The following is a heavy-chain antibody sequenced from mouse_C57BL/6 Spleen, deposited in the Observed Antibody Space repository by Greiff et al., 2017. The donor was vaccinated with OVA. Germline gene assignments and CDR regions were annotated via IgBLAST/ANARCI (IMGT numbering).Heavy chain of an antibody. CDR2: ISSGGSYT. D-gene: IGHD1-1*01. Sequence: DVQLVASWGDLVKPGGSLKLSCAASGFTFSSYGMSWVRQTPDQRLEWVATISSGGSYTYYPDSVKGRFTISRDNAKNTLYLQMSSLKSEDTAMYYCARPRYGSSFDYWGQGTTLTVSS. V-gene: IGHV5-6*01. CDR1: GFTFSSYG. CDR3: ARPRYGSSFDY. J-gene: IGHJ2*01.